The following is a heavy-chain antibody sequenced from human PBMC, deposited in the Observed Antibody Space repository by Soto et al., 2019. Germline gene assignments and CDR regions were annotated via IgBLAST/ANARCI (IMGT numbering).Heavy chain of an antibody. CDR2: ISAYNGNT. Sequence: ASVKVSCKASGYTFTSYGISWVRQAPGQGLEWMGWISAYNGNTNYAQKLQGRVTMTTDTSTSTAYMELRSLRSDDTAVYYCARATPYIVVVPAAIDYWGQGTLVTVSS. D-gene: IGHD2-2*01. CDR1: GYTFTSYG. CDR3: ARATPYIVVVPAAIDY. J-gene: IGHJ4*02. V-gene: IGHV1-18*01.